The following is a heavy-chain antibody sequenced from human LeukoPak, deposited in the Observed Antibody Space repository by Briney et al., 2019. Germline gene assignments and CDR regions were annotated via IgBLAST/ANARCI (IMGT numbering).Heavy chain of an antibody. D-gene: IGHD3-22*01. J-gene: IGHJ3*02. V-gene: IGHV4-38-2*01. CDR3: ARQGLYYYDSSGPDAFDI. CDR1: GYSISSGYY. Sequence: ASETLSLTCAVSGYSISSGYYWGWIRQPPGEGREWIGSIYHSGSTYYNPSLKSRVTISVDTSKNQFSLKLSSVTAADTAVYYCARQGLYYYDSSGPDAFDIWGQGTMVTVSS. CDR2: IYHSGST.